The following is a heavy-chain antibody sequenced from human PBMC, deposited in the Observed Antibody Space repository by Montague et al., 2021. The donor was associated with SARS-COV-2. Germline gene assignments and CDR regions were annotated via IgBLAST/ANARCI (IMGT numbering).Heavy chain of an antibody. V-gene: IGHV4-61*02. CDR1: DDSISSGRYY. Sequence: TLSLTCTVSDDSISSGRYYWSWIRQPAGKGLEWIGRIYTSGNTNYNPSLKSRVSMLVDTSKNQLSLKLSSVTAADTAIYYCARHGLEGANTYYFGLDVWGQGTTVTVSS. D-gene: IGHD1-26*01. CDR3: ARHGLEGANTYYFGLDV. CDR2: IYTSGNT. J-gene: IGHJ6*02.